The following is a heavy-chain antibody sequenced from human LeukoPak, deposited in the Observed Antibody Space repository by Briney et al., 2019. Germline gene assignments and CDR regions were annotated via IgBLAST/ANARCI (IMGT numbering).Heavy chain of an antibody. J-gene: IGHJ6*03. CDR3: ARFLKNPVNRRGPANYYMDV. V-gene: IGHV1-8*01. D-gene: IGHD2/OR15-2a*01. CDR1: GYTFSTYD. CDR2: MNPESGNT. Sequence: ASVKVSCKAAGYTFSTYDISWVRQATGQGLEWMGWMNPESGNTLYAQKFQGRVTMTRNTSISTAYMELSSVRSEDTAVYYCARFLKNPVNRRGPANYYMDVWGKGTTVTISS.